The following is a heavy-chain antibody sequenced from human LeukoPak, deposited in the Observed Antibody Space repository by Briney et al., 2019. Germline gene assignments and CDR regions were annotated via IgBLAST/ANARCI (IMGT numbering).Heavy chain of an antibody. Sequence: GGSLRLSCTASGFGVSNNYMSWVRQAPGKGLEWVAVIYSGAATFYADAVKGRFSLSRDNSQNALFLQMNSLKVEDSAVYHCARDPGLNAFDIWGQGTMVTVSS. CDR2: IYSGAAT. CDR1: GFGVSNNY. CDR3: ARDPGLNAFDI. J-gene: IGHJ3*02. V-gene: IGHV3-53*01.